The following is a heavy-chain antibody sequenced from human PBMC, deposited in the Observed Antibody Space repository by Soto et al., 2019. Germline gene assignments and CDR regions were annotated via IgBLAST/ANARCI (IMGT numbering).Heavy chain of an antibody. D-gene: IGHD5-18*01. J-gene: IGHJ6*02. Sequence: QVQLVQSGAEVKKPGSSVKVSCKASGGTFSSYAISWVRQAPGQGLEWMGGIIPIFGTANYAQKFQGRVTITADESTSTAYMELSSLRSEDTAVYYCARGRPSPTMDTYYYYGMDVWGQGTTVTVSS. CDR3: ARGRPSPTMDTYYYYGMDV. CDR2: IIPIFGTA. CDR1: GGTFSSYA. V-gene: IGHV1-69*01.